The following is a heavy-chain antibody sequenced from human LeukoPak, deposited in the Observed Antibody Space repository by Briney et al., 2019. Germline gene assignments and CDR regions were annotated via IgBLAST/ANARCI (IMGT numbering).Heavy chain of an antibody. D-gene: IGHD6-19*01. Sequence: GGSLRLSCAASGFTFSSYSMNWVRQAPGKGLEWVSYISSSSSTIYYADSVKGRFTISRDNAKNSLYLQMNSLRAEDTAVYYCARDPFAVADAFDIWGQGTMVTVSS. CDR1: GFTFSSYS. J-gene: IGHJ3*02. CDR2: ISSSSSTI. CDR3: ARDPFAVADAFDI. V-gene: IGHV3-48*01.